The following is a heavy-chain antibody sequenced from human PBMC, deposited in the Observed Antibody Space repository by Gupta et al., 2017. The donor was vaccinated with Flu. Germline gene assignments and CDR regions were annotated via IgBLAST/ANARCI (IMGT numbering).Heavy chain of an antibody. CDR1: GGSISSSSYY. CDR3: ARGYGGNSEGGKDQEGSID. CDR2: IYYSGST. J-gene: IGHJ4*02. Sequence: QLQLQESGPGLVKPSETLSLTCTVSGGSISSSSYYWGWIRQPPGKGLEWIGSIYYSGSTYYNPSLKSRGTISVDTSKNQFTLKLSSGTAADTAVYYCARGYGGNSEGGKDQEGSIDWGQGTLVTVSS. D-gene: IGHD4-17*01. V-gene: IGHV4-39*01.